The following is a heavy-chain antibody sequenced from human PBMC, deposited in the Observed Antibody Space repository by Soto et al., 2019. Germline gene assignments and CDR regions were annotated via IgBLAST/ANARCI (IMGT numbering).Heavy chain of an antibody. V-gene: IGHV3-13*01. CDR3: ARGYFDWLSFQSYGMDV. CDR1: GFTLSSYD. J-gene: IGHJ6*02. Sequence: EVQVVESGGGLVQPGGSLRLSCAASGFTLSSYDIHWVRQAPGKGLEWVSALGTAGDTFYAGSVKGRFTISRENAKNSLYLQMNSLRAGDTAVYYCARGYFDWLSFQSYGMDVWGQGTSVTVSS. CDR2: LGTAGDT. D-gene: IGHD3-9*01.